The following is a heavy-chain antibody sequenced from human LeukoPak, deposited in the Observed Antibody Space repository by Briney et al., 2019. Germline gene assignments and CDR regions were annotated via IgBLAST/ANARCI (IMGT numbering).Heavy chain of an antibody. Sequence: SETLSLTCTVSGGSISIYYWSWIRQPPGKGLEWIGYIYDSGSTNYNPSLKSRVTISVDTSKNQFSLKLSSVTAADTAMYYCARTPYSSSWYFDYWGQGTLVTVSS. CDR3: ARTPYSSSWYFDY. V-gene: IGHV4-59*01. D-gene: IGHD6-13*01. J-gene: IGHJ4*02. CDR1: GGSISIYY. CDR2: IYDSGST.